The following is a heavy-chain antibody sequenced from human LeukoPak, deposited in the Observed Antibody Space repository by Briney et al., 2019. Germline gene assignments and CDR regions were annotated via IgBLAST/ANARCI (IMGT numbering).Heavy chain of an antibody. CDR3: ARELVSSGTGYFDL. V-gene: IGHV3-23*01. CDR2: ITGSTTWT. CDR1: GFTFGNFG. J-gene: IGHJ2*01. Sequence: GGSLRLSCEASGFTFGNFGMTWVRQAPGKGLQWVSGITGSTTWTYYAASVKGRFTVSRDNSQNTLHLQMNSLRADYTAVYYCARELVSSGTGYFDLWGRGTLVTVSS. D-gene: IGHD3-10*02.